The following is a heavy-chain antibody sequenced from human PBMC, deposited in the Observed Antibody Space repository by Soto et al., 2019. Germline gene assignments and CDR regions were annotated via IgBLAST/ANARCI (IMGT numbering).Heavy chain of an antibody. CDR3: ARDPRSYCSGGSCYTWRY. V-gene: IGHV1-18*01. J-gene: IGHJ4*02. CDR1: GYTFTSYG. Sequence: EASVKVSCKASGYTFTSYGISWVRQAPGQGLERMGWISAYNGNTNYAQKLQGRVTMTTDTSTSTAYMELRSLRSDDTAVYYCARDPRSYCSGGSCYTWRYWGQGTLVTVSS. D-gene: IGHD2-15*01. CDR2: ISAYNGNT.